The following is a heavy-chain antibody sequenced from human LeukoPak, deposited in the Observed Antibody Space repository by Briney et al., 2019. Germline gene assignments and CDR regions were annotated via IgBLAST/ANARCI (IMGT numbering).Heavy chain of an antibody. CDR2: IHYSGTA. Sequence: SETLSLTCTVSGGSIRSGDSYWRWIRQPPGKSPEWIGYIHYSGTAYYNPSLKSRVSLLVDPSKNQFSLNLNFVTAADTAVYYCATYSGNDRRFDPWGQGTLVTVSS. J-gene: IGHJ5*02. V-gene: IGHV4-30-4*01. CDR1: GGSIRSGDSY. CDR3: ATYSGNDRRFDP. D-gene: IGHD5-12*01.